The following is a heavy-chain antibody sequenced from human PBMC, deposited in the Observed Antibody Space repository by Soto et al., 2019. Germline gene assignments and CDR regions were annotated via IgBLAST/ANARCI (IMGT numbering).Heavy chain of an antibody. J-gene: IGHJ5*02. D-gene: IGHD3-10*01. V-gene: IGHV4-39*01. Sequence: LSLTFTVSGXSISSSSYYWGWIRQPPGKGLEWIGSIYYSGSTYYNPSLKSRVTISVDTSKNQFSLKLSSVTAADTAVYYCARRGNYWFDPWGQGTLVTVSS. CDR3: ARRGNYWFDP. CDR2: IYYSGST. CDR1: GXSISSSSYY.